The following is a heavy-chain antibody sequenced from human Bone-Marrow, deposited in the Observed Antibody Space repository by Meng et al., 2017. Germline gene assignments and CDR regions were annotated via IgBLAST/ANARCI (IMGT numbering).Heavy chain of an antibody. V-gene: IGHV4-34*01. J-gene: IGHJ4*02. CDR2: INHSGST. CDR1: GGSFSGYY. CDR3: ARGLRYYYGSGSYYNPVHPFDY. Sequence: SETLSLTCAVYGGSFSGYYWSWIRQPPGEGLEWIGEINHSGSTNYNPSLKSRVTISVDTSKNQFSLKLSSVTAADTAVYYCARGLRYYYGSGSYYNPVHPFDYWGQGTLVTVSS. D-gene: IGHD3-10*01.